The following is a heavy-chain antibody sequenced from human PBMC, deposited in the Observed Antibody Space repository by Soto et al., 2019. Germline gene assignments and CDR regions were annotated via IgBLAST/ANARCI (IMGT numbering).Heavy chain of an antibody. CDR2: ISYDGSNK. CDR1: GFTFSNYG. D-gene: IGHD6-13*01. J-gene: IGHJ6*02. V-gene: IGHV3-30*18. CDR3: AKDHGAAAGVNGMDV. Sequence: GSLRLSCAASGFTFSNYGMHWVRQAPGKGLEWVTVISYDGSNKYYADSVKGRFSISRDNSKNTLYLQMNSLRAEDTAVYYCAKDHGAAAGVNGMDVWGQGTTVTVSS.